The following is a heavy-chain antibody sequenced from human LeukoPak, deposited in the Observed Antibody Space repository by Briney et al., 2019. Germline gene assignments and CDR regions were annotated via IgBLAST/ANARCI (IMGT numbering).Heavy chain of an antibody. Sequence: PSETLSLTCSVYGGSFSGYYWSWIRQPPGKGLEWIGEINHSGSTYSNPSLKSRVTISVDTSKNQFSLKLSSVTAADTAVYYCASTQKGYCSGGSCTYYYYMDVWGKGTTVTVSS. CDR1: GGSFSGYY. CDR3: ASTQKGYCSGGSCTYYYYMDV. V-gene: IGHV4-34*01. D-gene: IGHD2-15*01. J-gene: IGHJ6*03. CDR2: INHSGST.